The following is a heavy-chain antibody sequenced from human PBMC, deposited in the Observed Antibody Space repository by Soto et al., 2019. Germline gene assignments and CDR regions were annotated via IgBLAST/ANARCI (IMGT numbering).Heavy chain of an antibody. D-gene: IGHD3-9*01. CDR1: CGAISSYY. CDR3: ARGERDILTGYPSNWFDP. V-gene: IGHV4-59*01. CDR2: IYYSGST. J-gene: IGHJ5*02. Sequence: PSETLSLSCTVSCGAISSYYLSWIRQPPGKGLEWIGYIYYSGSTNYNPSLKSRVTISVDTSKNQFSLKLSSVTAADTAVYYCARGERDILTGYPSNWFDPWGQGTLVTVSS.